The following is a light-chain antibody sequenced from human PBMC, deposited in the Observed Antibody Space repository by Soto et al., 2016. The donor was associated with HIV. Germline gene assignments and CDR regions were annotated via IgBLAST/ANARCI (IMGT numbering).Light chain of an antibody. Sequence: SYEVTQPPSVSVSPGQTASITCSGDNLGDKYVAWYQQKPGQSPALVIYQDVKRPSGIPERFSGSNSGNTATLTISGTQAMDEADYYCQVWASNTYVFGSGTKVTVL. V-gene: IGLV3-1*01. CDR2: QDV. J-gene: IGLJ1*01. CDR3: QVWASNTYV. CDR1: NLGDKY.